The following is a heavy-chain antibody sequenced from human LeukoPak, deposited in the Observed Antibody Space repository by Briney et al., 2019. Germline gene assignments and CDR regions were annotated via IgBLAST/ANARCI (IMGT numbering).Heavy chain of an antibody. J-gene: IGHJ5*02. CDR1: GYSFTSYW. CDR2: IFPGDSDT. Sequence: GESLKISCKGSGYSFTSYWIGWVRQMPGKGLEWMGIIFPGDSDTRYSPSFQGQVTISADKSISTAYLQWSSLKASDTAMYYCARFSTGSSSWSGDWFDPWGQGTLVTVSS. V-gene: IGHV5-51*01. CDR3: ARFSTGSSSWSGDWFDP. D-gene: IGHD6-13*01.